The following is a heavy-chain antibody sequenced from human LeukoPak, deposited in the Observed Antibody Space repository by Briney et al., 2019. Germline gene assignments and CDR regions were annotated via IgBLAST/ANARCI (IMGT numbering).Heavy chain of an antibody. CDR2: ISHSGTS. CDR1: GGSFSGYY. Sequence: SETLSLTCAVYGGSFSGYYWSWIRQPPGKGLEWIGCISHSGTSYYNPSLKSRVTISVDTSRNHFSLELSSVTAADTAVYFCARERRDGHNYSDFWGQGALVTVSS. V-gene: IGHV4-34*09. D-gene: IGHD5-24*01. CDR3: ARERRDGHNYSDF. J-gene: IGHJ4*02.